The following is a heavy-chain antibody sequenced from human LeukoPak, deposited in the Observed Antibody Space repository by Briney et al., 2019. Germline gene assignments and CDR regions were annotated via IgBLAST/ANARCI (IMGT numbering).Heavy chain of an antibody. V-gene: IGHV4-59*01. CDR3: ARCGYFGDDGGVIENGFVDY. D-gene: IGHD3-16*02. CDR1: GGSISSYY. J-gene: IGHJ4*02. CDR2: IYYSGST. Sequence: SETLSLTCTVSGGSISSYYWSWIRQPPGKGLEWIGYIYYSGSTNYNPSLKSRVTISVDTSKNQFSLKLSSVTAADTAVYYCARCGYFGDDGGVIENGFVDYWGQGTLVTVSS.